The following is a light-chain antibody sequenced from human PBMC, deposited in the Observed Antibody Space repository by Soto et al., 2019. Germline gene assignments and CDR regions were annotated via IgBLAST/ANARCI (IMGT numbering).Light chain of an antibody. J-gene: IGLJ1*01. V-gene: IGLV2-14*01. CDR3: NSQTTSGIRV. Sequence: QSALTQPASVSGSPGQSITISCTGTSTDVGDSNHVSWYQHHPGKAPKLIIYEVSYRPSGVSNRFSGSKSAYTAPLTISGLQAEDEADYYCNSQTTSGIRVFGTGTKVTVL. CDR1: STDVGDSNH. CDR2: EVS.